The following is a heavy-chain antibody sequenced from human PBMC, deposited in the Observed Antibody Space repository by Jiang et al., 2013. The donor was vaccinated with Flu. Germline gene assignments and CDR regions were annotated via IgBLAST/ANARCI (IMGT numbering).Heavy chain of an antibody. CDR2: MNANSGKT. D-gene: IGHD1-1*01. CDR1: GYTFTSYD. J-gene: IGHJ3*02. V-gene: IGHV1-8*01. CDR3: ARYSPTTRNAFDI. Sequence: VKVSCKASGYTFTSYDVEWVRQAAGQGLEWMGYMNANSGKTGYAQKFQGRVAFTRDTSITTAYMELRGLTSEDTGVYYCARYSPTTRNAFDIWGQGTMITVSS.